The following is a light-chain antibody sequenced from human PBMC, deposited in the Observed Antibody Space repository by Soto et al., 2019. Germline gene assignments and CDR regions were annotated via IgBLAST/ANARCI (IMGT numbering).Light chain of an antibody. CDR1: SSDVGCYNL. V-gene: IGLV2-23*01. CDR2: EGS. CDR3: CSYAGSPWV. J-gene: IGLJ3*02. Sequence: QSALTQPASVSGSPGQSITISCTGTSSDVGCYNLVSWYQQHPGKAPKLMIYEGSKRPSGVSNRFSGSKSGNTASLTISGLEAEDEADYYCCSYAGSPWVFGGGTKVTVL.